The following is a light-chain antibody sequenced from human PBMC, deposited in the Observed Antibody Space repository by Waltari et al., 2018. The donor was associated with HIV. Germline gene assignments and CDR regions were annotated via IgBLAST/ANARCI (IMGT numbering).Light chain of an antibody. J-gene: IGLJ2*01. CDR2: DVS. CDR1: NSDVGGYNY. V-gene: IGLV2-14*01. CDR3: SSYTSSSTVV. Sequence: QSALTQPASVSGSPGQSITISCTGTNSDVGGYNYVSWYQQYPGKAPKLMIYDVSNRPSGVSNRFSASKSGNTSSLPISGLQAEDEADYYCSSYTSSSTVVFGGGTKLTVL.